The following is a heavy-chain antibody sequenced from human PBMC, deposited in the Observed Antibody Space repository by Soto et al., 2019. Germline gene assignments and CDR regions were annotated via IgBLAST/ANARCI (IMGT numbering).Heavy chain of an antibody. CDR1: GYTFTTYY. Sequence: QVQLVQSGAEVKKPGASVKISCKASGYTFTTYYLHWVRQAPVQGLEWMGIINPDTGSTSSAQNFRGRVSVTRATSTSTVYMELYSLSSEDTAVYYCARDPNFSLTFHYYGMDVWGQGTTVTVSS. CDR2: INPDTGST. V-gene: IGHV1-46*01. J-gene: IGHJ6*02. CDR3: ARDPNFSLTFHYYGMDV.